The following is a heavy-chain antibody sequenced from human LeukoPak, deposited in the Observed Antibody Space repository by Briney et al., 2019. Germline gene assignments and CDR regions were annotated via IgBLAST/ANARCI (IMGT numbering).Heavy chain of an antibody. CDR2: ISSSSSYI. J-gene: IGHJ4*02. CDR1: GFTFSSYS. V-gene: IGHV3-21*01. CDR3: ARDLGSIVDY. Sequence: PGGSLRLSWAASGFTFSSYSMNWVRQAPGKGPEWVSSISSSSSYIYYADAVKGRFTISRDNAKNSLYLQMNSLRAEDTAVYYCARDLGSIVDYWGQGTLVTVSS. D-gene: IGHD3-10*01.